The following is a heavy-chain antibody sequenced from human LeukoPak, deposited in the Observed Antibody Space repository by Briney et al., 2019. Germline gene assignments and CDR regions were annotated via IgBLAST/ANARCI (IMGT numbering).Heavy chain of an antibody. V-gene: IGHV1-18*01. J-gene: IGHJ5*02. CDR2: ISAYNGNT. Sequence: GASVKVSCKASGYTFTSYGISWVRQAPGQGLEWMGWISAYNGNTNYAQKLQGRVTMTTDTSTSTAYMELRSLRSDDTAVYYCARDRRGNYGGNSAWFDPWGQGTLVTVSS. CDR1: GYTFTSYG. D-gene: IGHD4-23*01. CDR3: ARDRRGNYGGNSAWFDP.